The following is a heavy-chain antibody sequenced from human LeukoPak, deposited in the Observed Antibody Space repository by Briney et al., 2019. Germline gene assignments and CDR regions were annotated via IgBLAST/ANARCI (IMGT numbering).Heavy chain of an antibody. D-gene: IGHD2-2*01. V-gene: IGHV3-30-3*01. CDR1: GFTFSSYS. Sequence: GGSLRLSCAASGFTFSSYSMHWVRQAPGQGLEWVAVVSYDGSNKYYADSVKGRFTISRDNSKNTLFLQMNSLRADDTAVYYCARDILGYCRNTSGYHTSSFDYWGQGTLVTVSS. CDR3: ARDILGYCRNTSGYHTSSFDY. CDR2: VSYDGSNK. J-gene: IGHJ4*02.